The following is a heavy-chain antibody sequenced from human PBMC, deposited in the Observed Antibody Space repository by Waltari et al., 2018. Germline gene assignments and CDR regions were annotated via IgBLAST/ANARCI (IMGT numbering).Heavy chain of an antibody. D-gene: IGHD3-16*02. V-gene: IGHV3-7*01. CDR2: IKRDGREK. CDR1: GFSFSDYW. CDR3: ARDHEYIADY. Sequence: EVLLVESGGGLVQRGGSLRISCKASGFSFSDYWMTWVRQAPGKGLEWVANIKRDGREKYYVDSVKGRFSISRDNSEKSLYLQMDNLRPEDTAVYYCARDHEYIADYWGQGTLVTVSS. J-gene: IGHJ4*02.